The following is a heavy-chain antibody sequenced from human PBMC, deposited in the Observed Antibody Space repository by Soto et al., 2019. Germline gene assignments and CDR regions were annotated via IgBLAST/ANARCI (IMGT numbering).Heavy chain of an antibody. Sequence: PSETLSLTCTVSGGSISSGGYYWSWIRQHPGKGLEWIGYIYYSGSTYYNPSLKSRVTISVDTSKNQFSLKLSSVTAADTAVYHCARQYYYGSGSYSAPYYYYYYGMDVWGQGTTVTVSS. CDR3: ARQYYYGSGSYSAPYYYYYYGMDV. CDR2: IYYSGST. D-gene: IGHD3-10*01. V-gene: IGHV4-31*03. CDR1: GGSISSGGYY. J-gene: IGHJ6*02.